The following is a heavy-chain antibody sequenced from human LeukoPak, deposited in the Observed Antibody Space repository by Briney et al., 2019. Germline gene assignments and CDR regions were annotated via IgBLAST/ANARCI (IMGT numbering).Heavy chain of an antibody. J-gene: IGHJ4*02. Sequence: KPSGTLSLTCTVSGGSISSSSYYWGWIRQPPGKGLEWIGSIYYSGSTYYNPSLKSRVTISVDTSKNQFSLKLSSVTAADTAVYYCASYVWGSYFGPKRFDYWGQGTLVTVSS. CDR3: ASYVWGSYFGPKRFDY. V-gene: IGHV4-39*01. CDR1: GGSISSSSYY. CDR2: IYYSGST. D-gene: IGHD3-16*01.